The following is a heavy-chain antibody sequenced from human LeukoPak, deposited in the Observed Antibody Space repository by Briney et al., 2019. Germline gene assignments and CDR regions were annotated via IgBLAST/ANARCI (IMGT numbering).Heavy chain of an antibody. V-gene: IGHV3-23*01. J-gene: IGHJ4*02. CDR2: ISGSGGST. D-gene: IGHD2-2*01. Sequence: PGGSLRLSCAASGFTFSSYAMSWVRQAPGKGLEWVSAISGSGGSTYYADSVKGRFTISRDNSKNTLYLQMNSLRDDDTAVYYCAKGTNIVVVASAPNNPSDHWGQGTLVTVSS. CDR3: AKGTNIVVVASAPNNPSDH. CDR1: GFTFSSYA.